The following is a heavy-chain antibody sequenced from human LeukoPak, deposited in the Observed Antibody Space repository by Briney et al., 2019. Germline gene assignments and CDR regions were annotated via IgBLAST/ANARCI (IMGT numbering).Heavy chain of an antibody. V-gene: IGHV3-7*01. CDR2: IKQDGSEK. CDR1: GFTFSSYW. D-gene: IGHD3-16*02. Sequence: GGSLRLSCAASGFTFSSYWMSWVRQAPGKGLEWVANIKQDGSEKYYVDSVKGRFTISRDNAKNSLYLQMNSLRAEDTAVYYCARDRSLYDYVWGSYRGYYYYMDVWGKGTTVTVSS. CDR3: ARDRSLYDYVWGSYRGYYYYMDV. J-gene: IGHJ6*03.